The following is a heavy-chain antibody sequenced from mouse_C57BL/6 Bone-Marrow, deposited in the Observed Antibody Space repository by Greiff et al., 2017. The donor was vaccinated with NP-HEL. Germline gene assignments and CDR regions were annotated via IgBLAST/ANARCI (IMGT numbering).Heavy chain of an antibody. J-gene: IGHJ4*01. CDR2: INPSNGGT. D-gene: IGHD2-1*01. Sequence: QVQLQQPGTELVKPGASVKLSCKASGYTFTSYWMHWVKQRPGQGLEWIGNINPSNGGTNYNEKFKSKATLTVDKSSSTAYMQLSSLTSEDSAVYYCARGGLYYGNLDAMGYWGQGTSVTVSS. V-gene: IGHV1-53*01. CDR3: ARGGLYYGNLDAMGY. CDR1: GYTFTSYW.